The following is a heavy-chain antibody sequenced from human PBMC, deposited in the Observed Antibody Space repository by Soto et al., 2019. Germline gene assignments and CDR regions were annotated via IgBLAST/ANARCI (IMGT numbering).Heavy chain of an antibody. Sequence: EVQLVESGGGLVQPGGSLRLSCEASGFMFSAYWMSWVRQDPRKGLEWVVTISGGASDKFYVESVKGRFTISRDDAKNSLYLQMNSMRDEDTAAYYCVREDWHRLVHWGQGTLVTVSS. CDR3: VREDWHRLVH. CDR1: GFMFSAYW. J-gene: IGHJ4*02. CDR2: ISGGASDK. V-gene: IGHV3-7*01. D-gene: IGHD2-21*01.